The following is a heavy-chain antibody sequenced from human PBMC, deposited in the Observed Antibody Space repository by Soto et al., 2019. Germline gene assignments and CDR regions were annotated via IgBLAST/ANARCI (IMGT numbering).Heavy chain of an antibody. CDR1: GGTFSSYA. D-gene: IGHD2-21*02. CDR2: IIPIFGTA. V-gene: IGHV1-69*12. CDR3: ARDSQQYGGNSKFAFDI. Sequence: QVQLVQSGAEVKKPGSSVKVSCKASGGTFSSYAISWVRQAPGQGLEWMGGIIPIFGTANYAQKFQGRVTITADESTSXXYMELSSLRSEDTAVYYCARDSQQYGGNSKFAFDIWGQGTMVTVSS. J-gene: IGHJ3*02.